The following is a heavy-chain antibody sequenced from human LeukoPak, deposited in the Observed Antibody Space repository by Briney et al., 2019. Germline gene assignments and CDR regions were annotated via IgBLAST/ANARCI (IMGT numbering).Heavy chain of an antibody. D-gene: IGHD3-10*01. Sequence: GGCLRLSCAASGFTFSNYWMHWVRQAPGKGLVWVSRVNGDGSATNYADSVKGRFTISRDNAKNTLYLQMNSLRPEDTAVYYCARNHYGSVDYWGQGTLVTVSS. J-gene: IGHJ4*02. CDR3: ARNHYGSVDY. CDR1: GFTFSNYW. V-gene: IGHV3-74*01. CDR2: VNGDGSAT.